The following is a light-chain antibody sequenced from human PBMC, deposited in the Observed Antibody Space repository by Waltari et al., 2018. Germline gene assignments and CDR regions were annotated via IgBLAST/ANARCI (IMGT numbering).Light chain of an antibody. CDR3: QNHERLPAT. V-gene: IGKV3-20*01. Sequence: IVLTQSPGTLSLSPGERATMSCRASQSIGKYLGWYQQRPDQAPTLLIYAASTRSTGIPDRFSGSGSGTDFSLTISRLEPEDFAVYYCQNHERLPATFGQGTKVEIK. J-gene: IGKJ1*01. CDR1: QSIGKY. CDR2: AAS.